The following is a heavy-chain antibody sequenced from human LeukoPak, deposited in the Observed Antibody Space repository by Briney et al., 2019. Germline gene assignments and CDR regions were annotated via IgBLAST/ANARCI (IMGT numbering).Heavy chain of an antibody. J-gene: IGHJ6*03. CDR2: ISGSGGST. V-gene: IGHV3-23*01. CDR3: ATTWELNYYYYYYMDV. Sequence: PGGSLRLSCAASGFTFSSYAMSWVRQAPGKRLEWVSAISGSGGSTYYADSVKGRFTISRDNSKNTLYLQMNGLRAEDTAVYYCATTWELNYYYYYYMDVWGKGTTVTVSS. CDR1: GFTFSSYA. D-gene: IGHD1-26*01.